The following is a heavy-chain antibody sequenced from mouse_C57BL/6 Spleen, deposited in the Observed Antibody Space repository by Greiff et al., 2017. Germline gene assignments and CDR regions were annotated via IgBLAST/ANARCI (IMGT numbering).Heavy chain of an antibody. CDR2: IYPGDGDT. D-gene: IGHD3-3*01. CDR1: GYAFSSYW. V-gene: IGHV1-80*01. Sequence: VQLQESGAELVKPGASVKISCKASGYAFSSYWMNWVKQRPGKGLEWIGQIYPGDGDTNYNGKFKGKATLTADKSSSTAYMQLSSLTSEDSAVYFCARGGGRGYFDYWGQGTTLTVSS. CDR3: ARGGGRGYFDY. J-gene: IGHJ2*01.